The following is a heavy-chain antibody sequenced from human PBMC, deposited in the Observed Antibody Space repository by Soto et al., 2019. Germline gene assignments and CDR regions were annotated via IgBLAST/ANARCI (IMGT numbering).Heavy chain of an antibody. Sequence: PSETLSLTCAVSGGSIISASYSWNWIRQSPGRGLEWIGHIYSSGSTYYNPSLKSRVSISVYTSNNQFSLKLTSVTAADTAVYFCAREDAARIERWFDAWGQGILVTVSS. CDR2: IYSSGST. CDR3: AREDAARIERWFDA. V-gene: IGHV4-31*02. D-gene: IGHD6-6*01. J-gene: IGHJ5*02. CDR1: GGSIISASYS.